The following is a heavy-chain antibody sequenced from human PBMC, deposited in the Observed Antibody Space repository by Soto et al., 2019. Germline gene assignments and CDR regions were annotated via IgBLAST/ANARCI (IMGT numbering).Heavy chain of an antibody. CDR3: ARVPEDSSGYFDS. D-gene: IGHD3-22*01. J-gene: IGHJ4*02. CDR2: IYPSGST. Sequence: SETLSLTCGVSGGAISSSRWWTWVRQFPGKGLEWIGEIYPSGSTNYNPSLKSRVTISLDRSQNQFSLNLRSVTAADTATYYCARVPEDSSGYFDSWGQGALVTVSS. V-gene: IGHV4-4*02. CDR1: GGAISSSRW.